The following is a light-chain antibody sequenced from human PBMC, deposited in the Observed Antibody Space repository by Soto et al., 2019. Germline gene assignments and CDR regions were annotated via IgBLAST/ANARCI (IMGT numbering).Light chain of an antibody. Sequence: QPVLTQSPSASASLGASVKLTCTLSSGHSSYAIAWHQQQPEKGPRYLMNLNSDGSHSKGDGIPDRFSGSSSGAERYLTISSLQSEDEADYYCQTWGTGFRVFGGGIKLTVL. J-gene: IGLJ3*02. CDR1: SGHSSYA. CDR3: QTWGTGFRV. CDR2: LNSDGSH. V-gene: IGLV4-69*01.